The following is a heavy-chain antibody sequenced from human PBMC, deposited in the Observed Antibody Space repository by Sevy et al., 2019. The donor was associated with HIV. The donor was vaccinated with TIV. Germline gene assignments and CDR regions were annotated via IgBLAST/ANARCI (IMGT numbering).Heavy chain of an antibody. V-gene: IGHV3-64D*06. CDR1: GFTFRTYA. CDR2: ISGNGGTT. J-gene: IGHJ4*02. CDR3: VKDVSSSWYHFDY. D-gene: IGHD6-19*01. Sequence: GGSLRLSCSASGFTFRTYAMHWVRQAPGNGLEYVSAISGNGGTTYYADSVKGRFTISRDNSKNTLFLQMSSLRADDTAVYYCVKDVSSSWYHFDYRGQGTLVTVSS.